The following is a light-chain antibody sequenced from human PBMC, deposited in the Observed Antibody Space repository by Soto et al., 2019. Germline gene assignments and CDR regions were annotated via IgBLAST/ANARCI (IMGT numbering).Light chain of an antibody. Sequence: EIVLTQSPGTLSLSPGERATLSCRASQTISKSYIAWYQQKSGQAPRLLVYAASSRAAGIPDRFSGSGSGTDFTLIISRLEPEGFGVYYCLQDSLSPWTFGQGTKVEIK. CDR2: AAS. V-gene: IGKV3-20*01. CDR3: LQDSLSPWT. J-gene: IGKJ1*01. CDR1: QTISKSY.